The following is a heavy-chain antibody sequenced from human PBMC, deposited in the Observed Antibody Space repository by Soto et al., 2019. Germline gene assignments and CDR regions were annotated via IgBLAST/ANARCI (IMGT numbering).Heavy chain of an antibody. D-gene: IGHD6-19*01. CDR3: ARGYYSGGWPQFYGMDV. Sequence: QVQLVQSGAEVKKPGSSVKVSCKASGGTFSSYAISWVRQAPGQGLEWMGGIIPIFGTANYAQKFQGRVTITADKSTSAAYMELSSLGSEDTAVYYCARGYYSGGWPQFYGMDVWGQGTTVTVSS. V-gene: IGHV1-69*06. CDR2: IIPIFGTA. CDR1: GGTFSSYA. J-gene: IGHJ6*02.